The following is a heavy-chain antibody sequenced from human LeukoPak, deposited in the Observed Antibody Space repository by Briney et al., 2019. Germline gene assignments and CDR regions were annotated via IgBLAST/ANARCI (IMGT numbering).Heavy chain of an antibody. CDR1: GGSFSGYY. Sequence: PSETLSLTCAVYGGSFSGYYWSWIRQPPGKGLEWIGEINHSGSTNYNPSLKSRVTISVDTSNNQFSLKLSSVTAADTAVYYCARGIPGSVVVPAALYYFDYWGQGTLVTVSS. CDR3: ARGIPGSVVVPAALYYFDY. V-gene: IGHV4-34*01. CDR2: INHSGST. D-gene: IGHD2-2*01. J-gene: IGHJ4*02.